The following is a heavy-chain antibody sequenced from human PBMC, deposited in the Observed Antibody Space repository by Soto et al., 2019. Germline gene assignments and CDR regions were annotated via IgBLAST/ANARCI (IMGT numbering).Heavy chain of an antibody. CDR2: ISNDGNTK. CDR1: GFIFRNYG. J-gene: IGHJ4*02. D-gene: IGHD1-26*01. V-gene: IGHV3-30*03. CDR3: ARDLEVGTYLYFFDY. Sequence: QVQLVESGGDVVQPGRSVRLSCAGSGFIFRNYGIHWVRQAPGKGLEWVAVISNDGNTKYYADSVKGRFTISRDNAKNSVYLQMNSLRAEDTAVYYCARDLEVGTYLYFFDYWGQGSLVTVSS.